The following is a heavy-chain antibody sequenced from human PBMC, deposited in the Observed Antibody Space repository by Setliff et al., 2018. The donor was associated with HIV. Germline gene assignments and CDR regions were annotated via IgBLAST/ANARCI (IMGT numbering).Heavy chain of an antibody. CDR2: ISSSGFPI. V-gene: IGHV3-48*01. Sequence: GGSLRLSCAASEFTFSSYAMHWVRHAPGKGLEWVAQISSSGFPIYYADSVRGRFTASRDNGKNSLFLQMNSLRAEDTAVYYCVRGTLDFWGQGNLVTVSS. CDR1: EFTFSSYA. CDR3: VRGTLDF. J-gene: IGHJ4*02.